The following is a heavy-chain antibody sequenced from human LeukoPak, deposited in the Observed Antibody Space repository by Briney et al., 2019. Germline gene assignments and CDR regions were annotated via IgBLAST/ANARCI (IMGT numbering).Heavy chain of an antibody. V-gene: IGHV1-2*02. CDR2: INPNSGGT. D-gene: IGHD3-22*01. Sequence: GASVKVSCKASGYTFTGYYMHWVRQAPGQGLEWMGWINPNSGGTNYAQKFQGRATMTRDTSISTAYMELSRLRSDDTAVYYCARDYDSSGYRHFDYWSQGTLVTVSS. J-gene: IGHJ4*02. CDR1: GYTFTGYY. CDR3: ARDYDSSGYRHFDY.